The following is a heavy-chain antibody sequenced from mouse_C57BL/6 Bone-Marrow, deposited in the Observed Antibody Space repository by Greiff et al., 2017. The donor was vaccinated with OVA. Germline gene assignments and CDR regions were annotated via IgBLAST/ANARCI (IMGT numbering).Heavy chain of an antibody. CDR2: IDPNSGGT. Sequence: QVQLQQPGAELVKPGASVKLSCKASGYTFTSYWMHWVKQRPGRGLEWIGRIDPNSGGTKYNEKFKSKATLTVDKPSSTAYMQRRSLTAEDAAVDYCARGGLRLGAWFAYWGQGTLVTVSA. CDR1: GYTFTSYW. CDR3: ARGGLRLGAWFAY. J-gene: IGHJ3*01. D-gene: IGHD2-4*01. V-gene: IGHV1-72*01.